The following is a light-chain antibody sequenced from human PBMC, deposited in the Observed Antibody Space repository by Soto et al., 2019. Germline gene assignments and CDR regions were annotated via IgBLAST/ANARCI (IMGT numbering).Light chain of an antibody. J-gene: IGLJ2*01. CDR2: EVS. CDR1: SSDVGGYNY. Sequence: QSALTQPASVSGSPGQSITISCTGTSSDVGGYNYVSWYQQHPGKASKLMIYEVSNRPSGVPDRFSGSKSGNTASLTISGLQAEDEADYYCSSYTSSTTLIFGGGTKLTVL. CDR3: SSYTSSTTLI. V-gene: IGLV2-14*01.